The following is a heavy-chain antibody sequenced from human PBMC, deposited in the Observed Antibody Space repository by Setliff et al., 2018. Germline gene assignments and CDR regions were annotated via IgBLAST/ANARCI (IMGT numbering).Heavy chain of an antibody. CDR3: TRARDIAPTYYYMDV. CDR1: GFTFSTYS. Sequence: GGSLRLSCAASGFTFSTYSFNWVRQAPGKGLEWVSAISSTSTYMYYADSVKGRFTISRDNSKNSLYLHMNSLRAEDTAVYYCTRARDIAPTYYYMDVWGKGTTVTVSS. D-gene: IGHD5-12*01. V-gene: IGHV3-21*01. CDR2: ISSTSTYM. J-gene: IGHJ6*03.